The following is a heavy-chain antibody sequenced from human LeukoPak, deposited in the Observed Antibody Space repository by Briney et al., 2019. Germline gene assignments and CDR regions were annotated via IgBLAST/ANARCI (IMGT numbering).Heavy chain of an antibody. Sequence: PSETLSLTCTVSGGSISSSSYYWGWIRQPPGKGLEWIGSIYYSGSTYYNPSLKSRVTMSVDTSKNQSSLKLSSVTAADTAVYYCGRIVPAVFIDYWGQGTLVTVSS. D-gene: IGHD2-2*01. J-gene: IGHJ4*02. CDR3: GRIVPAVFIDY. V-gene: IGHV4-39*01. CDR2: IYYSGST. CDR1: GGSISSSSYY.